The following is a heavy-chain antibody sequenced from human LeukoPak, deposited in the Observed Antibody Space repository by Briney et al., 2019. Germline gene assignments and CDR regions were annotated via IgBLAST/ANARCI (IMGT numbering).Heavy chain of an antibody. D-gene: IGHD3-10*01. V-gene: IGHV3-53*01. CDR2: IYSGGST. Sequence: GGSLRLSCAASGFTVSSNYMSWVRQAPGKGLEWVSVIYSGGSTYYADSVKGRFTISRDNSKNTLYLQMNSLRAEDTAVYYCAKDRITMVRGSSYHYWGQGTLVTVSS. J-gene: IGHJ4*02. CDR1: GFTVSSNY. CDR3: AKDRITMVRGSSYHY.